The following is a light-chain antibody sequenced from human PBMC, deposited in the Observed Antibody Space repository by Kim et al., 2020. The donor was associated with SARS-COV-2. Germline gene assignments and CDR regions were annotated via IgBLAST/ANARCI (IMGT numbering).Light chain of an antibody. CDR1: QSVSSN. CDR3: QQYNNWPPLT. CDR2: GAS. V-gene: IGKV3-15*01. J-gene: IGKJ4*01. Sequence: SPGERATLSCRASQSVSSNLARYQQKPGQAPRLLIYGASTRATGIPARFSGSGSGTEFTLTISSLQSEDFAVYYCQQYNNWPPLTFGGGTKVEIK.